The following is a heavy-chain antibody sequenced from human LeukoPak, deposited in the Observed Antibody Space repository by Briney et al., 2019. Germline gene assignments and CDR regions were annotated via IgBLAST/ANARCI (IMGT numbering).Heavy chain of an antibody. CDR2: MYYSGST. V-gene: IGHV4-30-4*01. J-gene: IGHJ4*02. Sequence: PSETLSLTCTVSGGSISSGDYYWSWVRQPPGEGLEWIGYMYYSGSTYYNPSLKSRVTISLHTSKNQFYLKLSSVTAADTAVYYCARAPWDYGSGSYSVQFDYWGQGTPVTVSS. CDR1: GGSISSGDYY. D-gene: IGHD3-10*01. CDR3: ARAPWDYGSGSYSVQFDY.